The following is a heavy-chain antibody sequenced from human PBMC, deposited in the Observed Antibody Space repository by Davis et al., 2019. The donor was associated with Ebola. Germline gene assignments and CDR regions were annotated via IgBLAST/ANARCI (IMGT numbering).Heavy chain of an antibody. J-gene: IGHJ4*02. CDR2: ISWNSGSI. CDR1: GFTFDDYA. V-gene: IGHV3-9*01. Sequence: SLKISCAASGFTFDDYAMHWVRQATGKGLEWVSGISWNSGSIGYADSVKGRFTISRDNAKNSLYLQMNSLRAEDTALYYCAKGSLGSYYEYTDYWGQGTLVTVSS. D-gene: IGHD1-26*01. CDR3: AKGSLGSYYEYTDY.